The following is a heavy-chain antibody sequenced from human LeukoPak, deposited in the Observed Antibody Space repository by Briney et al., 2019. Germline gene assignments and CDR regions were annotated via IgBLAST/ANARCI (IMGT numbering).Heavy chain of an antibody. J-gene: IGHJ4*02. CDR2: IYHSGRT. V-gene: IGHV4-59*08. CDR3: ARHALVAASSFDY. D-gene: IGHD2-15*01. CDR1: GVSISGYY. Sequence: SETLSLTCTVSGVSISGYYWSWFRQPPGKGLEWIGYIYHSGRTSYNPSLKSRVTISVDTSKNEFSLKLRFVTAADTAVYYCARHALVAASSFDYWGQGTLVTVSS.